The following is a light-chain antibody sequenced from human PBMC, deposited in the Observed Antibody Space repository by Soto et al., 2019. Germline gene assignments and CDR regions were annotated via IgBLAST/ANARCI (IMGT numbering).Light chain of an antibody. CDR3: QQYDSYPPT. CDR2: AAS. Sequence: DIQMTQSPSSLSASVGDRVTITCRASQAIGIWLAWFQQKPEKAPKSLIYAASTLHSGVPSRFSGSRSGTEFTLTISNLQPEDFAASYCQQYDSYPPTFGQGTKLEIK. CDR1: QAIGIW. V-gene: IGKV1D-16*01. J-gene: IGKJ2*01.